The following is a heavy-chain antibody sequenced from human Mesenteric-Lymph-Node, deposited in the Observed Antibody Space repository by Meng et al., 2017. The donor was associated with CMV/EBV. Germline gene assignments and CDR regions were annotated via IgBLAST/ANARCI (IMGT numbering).Heavy chain of an antibody. D-gene: IGHD5-18*01. CDR3: ASDPRCGYGYVAFCGMDV. V-gene: IGHV3-74*01. CDR1: GFTLSSYW. CDR2: INSDGSRT. J-gene: IGHJ6*02. Sequence: GESLKISCAASGFTLSSYWMHWVRQAPGKGLVWVSRINSDGSRTNYGDSVKGRFTISRDNAENTLYLQMNSLRAEDTALYCCASDPRCGYGYVAFCGMDVWGQGTTVTVSS.